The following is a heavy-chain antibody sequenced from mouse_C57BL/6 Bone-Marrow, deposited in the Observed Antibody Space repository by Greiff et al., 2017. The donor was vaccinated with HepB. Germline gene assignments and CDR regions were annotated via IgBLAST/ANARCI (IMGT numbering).Heavy chain of an antibody. Sequence: VQLQQSGTVLARPGASVKMSCKTSGYTFTSYWMHWVKQRPGQGLEWIGAIYPGNSDTSYNQKFKGKAKLTAVTSASTAYMELSSLTNEASAVYYCTVDYYGSSPHYVDYWGQGTTLTVSS. CDR1: GYTFTSYW. V-gene: IGHV1-5*01. J-gene: IGHJ2*01. D-gene: IGHD1-1*01. CDR2: IYPGNSDT. CDR3: TVDYYGSSPHYVDY.